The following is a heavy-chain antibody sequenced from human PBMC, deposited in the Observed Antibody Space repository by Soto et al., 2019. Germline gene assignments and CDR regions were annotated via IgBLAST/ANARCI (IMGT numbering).Heavy chain of an antibody. D-gene: IGHD3-10*01. V-gene: IGHV4-30-4*01. Sequence: TLSLTCAVSGGSISSGDYYWSWIRQPPGKGLEWIGYIYYSGSTYYNPSLKSRVTISVDTSKNQFSLKLSSVTAADTAVYYCARDPITMVRGVIRLYYGMDVWGQGTTVTVSS. CDR2: IYYSGST. CDR3: ARDPITMVRGVIRLYYGMDV. CDR1: GGSISSGDYY. J-gene: IGHJ6*02.